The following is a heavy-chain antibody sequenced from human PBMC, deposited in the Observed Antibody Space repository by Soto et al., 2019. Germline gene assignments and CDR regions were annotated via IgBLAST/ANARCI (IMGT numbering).Heavy chain of an antibody. J-gene: IGHJ5*02. Sequence: ASVKVSCKASGYTFTGYYMHWVRQAPGQGLEWMGWINPNSGGTNYAQKFQGRVTMTRDTSISTAYMELSRLRSDDTAVYYCASDPGSSGWYGGWFDPWGQGTLVTVSS. CDR1: GYTFTGYY. D-gene: IGHD6-19*01. CDR2: INPNSGGT. V-gene: IGHV1-2*02. CDR3: ASDPGSSGWYGGWFDP.